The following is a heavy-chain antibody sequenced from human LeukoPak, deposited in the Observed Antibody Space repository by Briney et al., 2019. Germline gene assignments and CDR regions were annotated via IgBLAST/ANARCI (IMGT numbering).Heavy chain of an antibody. V-gene: IGHV1-2*02. CDR2: INPNSGGT. Sequence: ASVKVSCKASGYTFTGYYMHWVRQAPGQGLEWMGWINPNSGGTNYAQKFQGRVTMTTDTSMSTAYMELSRLTSDDTAVYYCARHYDILTGYDYWGQGTLVTVSS. J-gene: IGHJ4*02. CDR1: GYTFTGYY. D-gene: IGHD3-9*01. CDR3: ARHYDILTGYDY.